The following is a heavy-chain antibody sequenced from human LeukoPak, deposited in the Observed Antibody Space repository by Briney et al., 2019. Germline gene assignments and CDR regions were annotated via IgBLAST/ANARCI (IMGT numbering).Heavy chain of an antibody. D-gene: IGHD2-15*01. CDR3: AKVREVGTNIEVVVVDISGAFDM. CDR1: GYTFTSYD. Sequence: ASVKVSCKASGYTFTSYDINWVRQATGQGLEWMGWMNPNSGNTGYAQKFQGRVTLTRDTSISTPYMELSSLRSDDTAVYFCAKVREVGTNIEVVVVDISGAFDMWGQGTKVTVSS. V-gene: IGHV1-8*01. J-gene: IGHJ3*02. CDR2: MNPNSGNT.